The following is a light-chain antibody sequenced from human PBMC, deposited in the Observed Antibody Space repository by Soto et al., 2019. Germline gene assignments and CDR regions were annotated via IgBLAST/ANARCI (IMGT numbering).Light chain of an antibody. Sequence: EIVLTQSPGTLFLSPGERATLSCRASQSVGNNYLSWYQQKPGQAPRLLIYNASNRAAGIPDRFSRSGSGTDFSLNISRLEPEDVAVYFCHQHATSPLTFGRGTKVSVK. V-gene: IGKV3-20*01. CDR3: HQHATSPLT. J-gene: IGKJ3*01. CDR1: QSVGNNY. CDR2: NAS.